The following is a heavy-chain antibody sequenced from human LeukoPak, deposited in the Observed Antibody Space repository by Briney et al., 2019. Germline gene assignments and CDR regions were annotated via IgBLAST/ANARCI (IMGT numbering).Heavy chain of an antibody. CDR2: INPNSGGT. D-gene: IGHD6-19*01. CDR1: GYTFTGYY. Sequence: ASVKVSCKASGYTFTGYYMHWVRQAPGQGLEWMGWINPNSGGTNYAQKFQGRVTMTRDTSISTAYMELSRLRSDDTAVYYCARPRSSGWANGVFGIWGQGTMVTVSS. CDR3: ARPRSSGWANGVFGI. J-gene: IGHJ3*02. V-gene: IGHV1-2*02.